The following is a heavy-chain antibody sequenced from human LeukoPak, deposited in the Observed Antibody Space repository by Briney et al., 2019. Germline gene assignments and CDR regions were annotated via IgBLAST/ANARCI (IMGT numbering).Heavy chain of an antibody. J-gene: IGHJ6*03. D-gene: IGHD6-6*01. CDR2: IWYGGSNK. CDR1: GFTFGSYG. CDR3: ARASSSIASRGTYYYYYYMDV. V-gene: IGHV3-33*08. Sequence: GGSLRLSCAASGFTFGSYGMHWVRQAPGKGLEWVAVIWYGGSNKYYADSVKGRFTISRDTSKNTVYLQMNSLRAEDTAVYYCARASSSIASRGTYYYYYYMDVWGKGTTVTVSS.